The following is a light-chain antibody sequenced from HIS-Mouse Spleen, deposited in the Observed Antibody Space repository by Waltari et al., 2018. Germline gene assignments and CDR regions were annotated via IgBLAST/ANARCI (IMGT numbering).Light chain of an antibody. Sequence: SYELTQPPSVSVSPGQTARITCSGDALPKKYAYWYQQKSGQAPVLVIYEDSKRPSGIPEIFSGSSSGTMATLTISGAQVEDEADYYCYSTDSSGIVVFGGGTKLTVL. V-gene: IGLV3-10*01. J-gene: IGLJ2*01. CDR2: EDS. CDR3: YSTDSSGIVV. CDR1: ALPKKY.